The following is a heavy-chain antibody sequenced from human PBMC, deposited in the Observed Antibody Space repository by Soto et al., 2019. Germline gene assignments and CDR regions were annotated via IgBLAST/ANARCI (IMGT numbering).Heavy chain of an antibody. J-gene: IGHJ5*02. V-gene: IGHV3-30-3*01. Sequence: QVQLVESGGGVVQPGRSLRLSCAASGFTFSSYAMHWVRQAPGKGLEWVAVISYDGSNKYYADSVKGRFTISRDNSKNTLYLQMNSLRAEDTAVYYCARDLLTYYYDSSGYYTGFDPWGQGTLVTVSS. CDR1: GFTFSSYA. CDR3: ARDLLTYYYDSSGYYTGFDP. CDR2: ISYDGSNK. D-gene: IGHD3-22*01.